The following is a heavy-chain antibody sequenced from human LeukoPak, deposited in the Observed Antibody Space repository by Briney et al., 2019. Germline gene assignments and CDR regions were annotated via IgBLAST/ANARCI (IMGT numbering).Heavy chain of an antibody. J-gene: IGHJ6*02. CDR3: ARLALGIRGDYYYYYGMDV. D-gene: IGHD3-16*01. Sequence: SETLSLTCTVSGGSISSSSYYWGWIRQPPGKGLEWIGSIYYSGSTYYNPSLKSRVTISVDTSKNQFSLKLSSVTAADTAVYYCARLALGIRGDYYYYYGMDVWGQGTTVTVSS. CDR2: IYYSGST. CDR1: GGSISSSSYY. V-gene: IGHV4-39*01.